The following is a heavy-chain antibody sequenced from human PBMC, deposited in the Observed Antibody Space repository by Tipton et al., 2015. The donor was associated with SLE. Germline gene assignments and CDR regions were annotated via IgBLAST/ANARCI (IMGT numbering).Heavy chain of an antibody. Sequence: TLSLTCTVSGGSINSYYWSWIRQPPGKGLEWIGYVYYTETASYNPSLKSRVTISVDRSKNEFSLNLNYVTAADTATYYCSRRSGDYSAGYFDVWGQGKLVTVSS. CDR2: VYYTETA. CDR1: GGSINSYY. CDR3: SRRSGDYSAGYFDV. D-gene: IGHD4-17*01. J-gene: IGHJ4*02. V-gene: IGHV4-59*08.